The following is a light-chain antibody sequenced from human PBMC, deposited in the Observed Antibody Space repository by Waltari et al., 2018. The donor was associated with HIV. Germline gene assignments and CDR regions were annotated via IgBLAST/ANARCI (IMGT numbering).Light chain of an antibody. Sequence: IVMTQSPDSLAVSLGERATINCKSSQSVLSSSNNKNYLAWYQQKPGQPPKLLIYWASTRESGVPDRFSGSGSGTDFTLTISSLQAEDVALYYCQQYYSTPRTFGQGTKVEVK. J-gene: IGKJ1*01. CDR2: WAS. CDR1: QSVLSSSNNKNY. V-gene: IGKV4-1*01. CDR3: QQYYSTPRT.